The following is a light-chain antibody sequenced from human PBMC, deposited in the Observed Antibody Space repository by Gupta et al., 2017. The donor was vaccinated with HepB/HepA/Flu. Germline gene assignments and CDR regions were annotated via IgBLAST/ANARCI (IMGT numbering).Light chain of an antibody. CDR3: CSYAGSSTGV. CDR1: SSDVGSYIL. CDR2: EVS. V-gene: IGLV2-23*02. J-gene: IGLJ3*02. Sequence: QPALTPPASVSGSPGPSITISCTGTSSDVGSYILVSWYQQPPGKAPKLMFYEVSKRPSGVSNRFPGSKSGNTASMTISGLQAEDEAYYYCCSYAGSSTGVFGGGTKLTVL.